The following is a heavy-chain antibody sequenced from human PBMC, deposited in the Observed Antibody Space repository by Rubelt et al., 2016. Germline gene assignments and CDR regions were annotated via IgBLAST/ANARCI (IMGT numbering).Heavy chain of an antibody. CDR3: ARPGQQLVGGSFDY. Sequence: QVRLQQWGAGLLKPSETLSLTCAVYGGSLNDHYWSWIRQPPGKGLEWIGEINHSGNTNYNPSLKNRVTMSVDTYKNQFSLKSSSVTAADTAVYYCARPGQQLVGGSFDYWGQGILVTVSS. V-gene: IGHV4-34*02. CDR1: GGSLNDHY. CDR2: INHSGNT. J-gene: IGHJ4*02. D-gene: IGHD6-13*01.